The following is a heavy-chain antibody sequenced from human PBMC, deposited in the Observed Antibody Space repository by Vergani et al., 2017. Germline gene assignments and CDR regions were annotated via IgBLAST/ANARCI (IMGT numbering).Heavy chain of an antibody. CDR3: ARADLTSRDGYNSVDY. CDR2: INPNSGGT. CDR1: GYTFTGYY. J-gene: IGHJ4*02. D-gene: IGHD5-24*01. Sequence: QMQLVQSGAEVKKPGASVKVSCKASGYTFTGYYMHWVRQAPGQGLEWMGWINPNSGGTNYAQKFQGRVTMTRDTSISTAYMELSRLRSDDTAVYYCARADLTSRDGYNSVDYWGQGTLVTVSS. V-gene: IGHV1-2*02.